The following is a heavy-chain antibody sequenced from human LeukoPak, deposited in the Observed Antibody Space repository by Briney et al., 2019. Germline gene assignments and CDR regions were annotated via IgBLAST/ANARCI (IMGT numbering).Heavy chain of an antibody. V-gene: IGHV4-39*02. D-gene: IGHD2-15*01. CDR3: ARDRSGLLY. J-gene: IGHJ4*02. CDR1: GGSISSSSYY. Sequence: SETLSLTCTVSGGSISSSSYYWGWIRQPPGKGLEWIGSIYYSGSTYYNPSLKSRVTISVDTSKNQFSLKLSSVTAADTAVYYCARDRSGLLYWGQGTLVTVSS. CDR2: IYYSGST.